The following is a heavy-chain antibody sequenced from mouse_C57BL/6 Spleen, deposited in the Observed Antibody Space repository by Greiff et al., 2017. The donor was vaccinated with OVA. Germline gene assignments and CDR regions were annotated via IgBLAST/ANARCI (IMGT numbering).Heavy chain of an antibody. V-gene: IGHV1-64*01. CDR3: ARDYGIWYFDV. CDR2: IHPNSGST. CDR1: GYTFTSYW. D-gene: IGHD2-1*01. Sequence: QVQLQQPGAELVKPGASVKLSCKASGYTFTSYWMHWVKQRPGQGLEWIGMIHPNSGSTNYNEKFKSKATLTVDKSSSTAYMQLSSLTSEDSAVYYCARDYGIWYFDVWGTGTTVTVSS. J-gene: IGHJ1*03.